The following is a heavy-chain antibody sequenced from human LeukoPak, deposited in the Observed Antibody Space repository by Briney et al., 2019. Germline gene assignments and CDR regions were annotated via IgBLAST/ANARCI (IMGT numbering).Heavy chain of an antibody. Sequence: WASVKVSCKASGYTFTGYYMHWVRQAPGQGLEWMGWISPNSGGTNYAQKFQGRVTMTRDTSISTAYMELSRLRSDDTAVYYCARDDGDTYNWNYGGWFDPWGQGTLVTVSS. CDR2: ISPNSGGT. D-gene: IGHD1-7*01. CDR3: ARDDGDTYNWNYGGWFDP. J-gene: IGHJ5*02. V-gene: IGHV1-2*02. CDR1: GYTFTGYY.